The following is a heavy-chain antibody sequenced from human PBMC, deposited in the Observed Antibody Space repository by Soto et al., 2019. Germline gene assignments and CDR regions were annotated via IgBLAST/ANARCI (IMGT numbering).Heavy chain of an antibody. Sequence: SETLSLTCAVSGDSISSTFWWTWVRQPPGKGLEWIGEVYHSGSTRYNPSLKSRVTISVDKPNNQFSLKLSSMTGADTAVYYCARATYYYDSSGYSDRVLDYWGQGTLVTVS. D-gene: IGHD3-22*01. CDR2: VYHSGST. CDR3: ARATYYYDSSGYSDRVLDY. V-gene: IGHV4-4*02. J-gene: IGHJ4*02. CDR1: GDSISSTFW.